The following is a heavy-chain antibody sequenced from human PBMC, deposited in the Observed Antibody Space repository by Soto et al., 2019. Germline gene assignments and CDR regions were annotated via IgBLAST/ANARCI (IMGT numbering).Heavy chain of an antibody. CDR3: ARGAVAAPNAGHFDY. V-gene: IGHV1-18*01. CDR2: ISAYNGNT. D-gene: IGHD6-19*01. CDR1: GYTLISYA. J-gene: IGHJ4*02. Sequence: ASVKVSCKASGYTLISYAISWVRQAPGQGLEWMGWISAYNGNTNYAQNYQGRVTMTTDTSTSTAYMELRSLRSDDTAVYYCARGAVAAPNAGHFDYWGQGTVVTVSS.